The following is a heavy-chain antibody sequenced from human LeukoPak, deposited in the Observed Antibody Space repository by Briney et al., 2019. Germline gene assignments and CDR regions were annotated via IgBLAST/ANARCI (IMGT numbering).Heavy chain of an antibody. Sequence: PSETLSLTCTVSGGSISSGSYYWSWIRQPAGKGLEWIGRIYTSGSTNYNPSLKSRVTISVDTSKNQFSLKLSSVTAADTAVYYCATNTYGSGTQTLDYWGQGTLVTVSS. J-gene: IGHJ4*02. CDR3: ATNTYGSGTQTLDY. V-gene: IGHV4-61*02. CDR2: IYTSGST. D-gene: IGHD3-10*01. CDR1: GGSISSGSYY.